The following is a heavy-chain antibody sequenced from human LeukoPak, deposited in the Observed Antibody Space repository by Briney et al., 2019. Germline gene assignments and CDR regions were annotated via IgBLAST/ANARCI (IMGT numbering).Heavy chain of an antibody. D-gene: IGHD3-10*01. J-gene: IGHJ6*03. CDR3: ARAAITMVRGFRIYYMDV. Sequence: GGSLRLSCAASGFTFSSYSMNWVRQAPGKGLEWVSYISSSSSTIYYADSVKGRFTISRDNAKNSLYLQMNSLRAEDTAVYYCARAAITMVRGFRIYYMDVWGKGTTVTVSS. CDR2: ISSSSSTI. CDR1: GFTFSSYS. V-gene: IGHV3-48*01.